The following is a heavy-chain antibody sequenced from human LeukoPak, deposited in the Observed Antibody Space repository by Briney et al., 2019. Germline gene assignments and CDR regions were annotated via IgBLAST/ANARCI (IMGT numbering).Heavy chain of an antibody. Sequence: SETLSLTCTVSGGSISNYYWSWIRQPPGKGLEWIGYIYNSGHTNYNPSLKSRVTISEDTSKYQLSLKLSSVTAADTAVYYCARAAVTTSRYFQHWGQGTLVTVSS. CDR3: ARAAVTTSRYFQH. J-gene: IGHJ1*01. CDR1: GGSISNYY. CDR2: IYNSGHT. D-gene: IGHD4-17*01. V-gene: IGHV4-59*01.